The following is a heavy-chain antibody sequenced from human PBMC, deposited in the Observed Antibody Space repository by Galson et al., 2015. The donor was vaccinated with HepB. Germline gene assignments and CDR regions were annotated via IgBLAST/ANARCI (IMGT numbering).Heavy chain of an antibody. CDR3: AKRGFSYGLTSGSYDS. CDR1: GFTFSNYA. D-gene: IGHD5-18*01. Sequence: SLRLSCAASGFTFSNYAMSWVRQAPGKGLEWVSVISGSGVSTYYADSVKGRFTISRDNSKNTLYVQMNSLRAEDTAVYYCAKRGFSYGLTSGSYDSWGQGTLVTVSS. CDR2: ISGSGVST. V-gene: IGHV3-23*01. J-gene: IGHJ4*02.